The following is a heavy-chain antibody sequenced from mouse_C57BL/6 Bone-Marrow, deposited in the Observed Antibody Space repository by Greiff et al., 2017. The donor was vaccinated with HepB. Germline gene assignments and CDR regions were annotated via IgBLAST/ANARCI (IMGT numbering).Heavy chain of an antibody. J-gene: IGHJ1*03. CDR1: GFSLTSYG. D-gene: IGHD1-1*01. V-gene: IGHV2-5*01. CDR2: IWRGGST. CDR3: AKIGYYGSSWYFDV. Sequence: VQLQESGPGLVQPSQSLSITCTVSGFSLTSYGVHWVRQSSGKGLEWLGVIWRGGSTDYNAAFMSRLSITKDNSKSQVFFKMNSLQADDTAIYYCAKIGYYGSSWYFDVWGTGTTVTVSS.